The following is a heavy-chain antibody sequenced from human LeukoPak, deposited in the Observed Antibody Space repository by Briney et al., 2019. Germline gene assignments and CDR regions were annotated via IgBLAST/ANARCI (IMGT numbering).Heavy chain of an antibody. Sequence: ASVKVSFKASGYTFTSYDSNWVRQAASQGLEWMGWMNPNSGNTGYAQKFQGRVTMTRNTSTRTAYMELSSLRSEDTAVYYCARGYYGSGLGMDVWGQGTTVTVSS. CDR2: MNPNSGNT. CDR3: ARGYYGSGLGMDV. D-gene: IGHD3-10*01. CDR1: GYTFTSYD. J-gene: IGHJ6*02. V-gene: IGHV1-8*01.